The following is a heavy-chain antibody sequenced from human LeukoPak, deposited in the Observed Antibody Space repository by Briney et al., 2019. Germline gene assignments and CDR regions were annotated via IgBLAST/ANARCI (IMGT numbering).Heavy chain of an antibody. V-gene: IGHV3-48*03. CDR3: ARAWTRGNSDAFDI. CDR1: GFTFSSYE. J-gene: IGHJ3*02. D-gene: IGHD4-23*01. CDR2: ISSGGSTI. Sequence: GGSLRLSCAASGFTFSSYEMNWVRQAPGKGLEWVSYISSGGSTIYYPDSVKGRFTIPRDNAKNSLYLQMNSLRAEDTAVYFCARAWTRGNSDAFDIWGQGTMVTVSS.